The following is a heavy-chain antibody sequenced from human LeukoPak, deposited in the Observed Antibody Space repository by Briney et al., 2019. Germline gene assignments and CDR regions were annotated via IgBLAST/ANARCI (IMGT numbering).Heavy chain of an antibody. V-gene: IGHV3-23*01. CDR3: AKDDPPYYYDSSGYPQFDY. CDR1: GFTFSSYA. CDR2: ISGSGGST. D-gene: IGHD3-22*01. J-gene: IGHJ4*02. Sequence: PGGSLRLSCAASGFTFSSYAMSWVRQAPGKGLEWVSAISGSGGSTYYADSVKGRFTISRDNSKNTLYLQMNSLRAEDTAVYYCAKDDPPYYYDSSGYPQFDYWGQGTLVTVSS.